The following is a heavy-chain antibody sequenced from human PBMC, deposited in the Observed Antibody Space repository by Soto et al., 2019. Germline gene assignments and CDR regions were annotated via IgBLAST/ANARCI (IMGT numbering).Heavy chain of an antibody. CDR2: ISSSSSYI. J-gene: IGHJ6*03. V-gene: IGHV3-21*01. D-gene: IGHD2-2*01. CDR3: ARDQSCSSTSCYAPPYYMDV. Sequence: EVRLVESGGGLVKPGGSLRLSCAASGFTFSSYSMNWVRQAPGKGLEWVSSISSSSSYIYYADSVKGRFTISRDNAKNSLYLQMNSLRAEDTAVYYCARDQSCSSTSCYAPPYYMDVWGKGTTVTVSS. CDR1: GFTFSSYS.